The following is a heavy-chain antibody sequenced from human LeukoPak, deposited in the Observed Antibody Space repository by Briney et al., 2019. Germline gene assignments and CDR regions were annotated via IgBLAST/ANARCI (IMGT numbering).Heavy chain of an antibody. CDR3: ATFRYCSSTSCASFDY. J-gene: IGHJ4*02. CDR1: GYTLSELS. D-gene: IGHD2-2*01. CDR2: FDPEDGET. V-gene: IGHV1-24*01. Sequence: ASVKVSCKASGYTLSELSMQWVRQAPGKGLEWMGGFDPEDGETIYAQKFQGRVTMTEDTSTDTAYMELSSLRSEDTAVYYCATFRYCSSTSCASFDYWGRGTLVTVSS.